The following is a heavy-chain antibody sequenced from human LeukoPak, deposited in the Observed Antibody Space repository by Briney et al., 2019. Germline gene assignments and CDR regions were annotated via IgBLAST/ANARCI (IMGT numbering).Heavy chain of an antibody. J-gene: IGHJ3*02. Sequence: SYTLSITCTVARGSISTNYCTSIRQPAPSRLYSIVLIYTSGRTSYNPSLKSRVTMSVDTSKSQFSLRLTSVTAADTAVYYCARGDYYDSNNYSPHAFDIWGQGTMVTVSS. CDR1: RGSISTNY. CDR2: IYTSGRT. CDR3: ARGDYYDSNNYSPHAFDI. D-gene: IGHD3-22*01. V-gene: IGHV4-4*07.